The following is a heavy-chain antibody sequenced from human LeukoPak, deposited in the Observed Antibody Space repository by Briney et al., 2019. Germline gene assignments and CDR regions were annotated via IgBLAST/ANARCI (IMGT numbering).Heavy chain of an antibody. V-gene: IGHV3-20*01. Sequence: WGSLRLSRAASGFTFDDYGMSWVRQAPGKGLEWVSGINWNGGSTGYADSVKGRFTISRDNAKNSLYLQMNSLRAEDTALYHCARERTPGDYYDSSGYSYWGQGTLVTVSS. D-gene: IGHD3-22*01. CDR2: INWNGGST. J-gene: IGHJ4*02. CDR3: ARERTPGDYYDSSGYSY. CDR1: GFTFDDYG.